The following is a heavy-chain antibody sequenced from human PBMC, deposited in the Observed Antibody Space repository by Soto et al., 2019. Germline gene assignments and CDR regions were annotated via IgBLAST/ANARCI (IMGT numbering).Heavy chain of an antibody. CDR1: GYTFTSYG. CDR3: ARDRMPQVVPAAGTTGD. J-gene: IGHJ4*02. Sequence: ASVKVSCKASGYTFTSYGISWVRQAPGQGLEWMGWISAYNGNTNYAQKLRGRVTMTTDTSTSTAYMELRSLRSDDTAVYYCARDRMPQVVPAAGTTGDWGQGTLVTVAS. V-gene: IGHV1-18*01. CDR2: ISAYNGNT. D-gene: IGHD2-2*01.